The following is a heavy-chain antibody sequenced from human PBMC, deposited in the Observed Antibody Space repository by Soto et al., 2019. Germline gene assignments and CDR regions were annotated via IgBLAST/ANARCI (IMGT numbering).Heavy chain of an antibody. J-gene: IGHJ5*02. V-gene: IGHV3-23*01. D-gene: IGHD2-2*01. CDR3: AKALGRGCSSISCRWSYP. Sequence: EVQLLESGGGLVQPGGSLRLSCAASGFTFSSYAMSWVRQAPGKGLEWVSAISGSGGSTYYADSVKGRFTISRDNSKNTLYLQMNRLRAEDTAVYDCAKALGRGCSSISCRWSYPWGQGTLVTVS. CDR2: ISGSGGST. CDR1: GFTFSSYA.